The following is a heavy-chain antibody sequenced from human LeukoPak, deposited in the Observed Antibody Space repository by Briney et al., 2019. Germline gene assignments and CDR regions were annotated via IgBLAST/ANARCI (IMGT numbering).Heavy chain of an antibody. CDR3: ARKFGVVTPRYFDL. D-gene: IGHD2-21*02. CDR1: GGSFSGYY. V-gene: IGHV4-34*01. J-gene: IGHJ2*01. Sequence: SETLSLTCAVYGGSFSGYYWSWIRQPPGKGLEWIGEINHSGSTNYNPSPKSRVTISVDTSKNQFSLKLSSVTAADTAVYYCARKFGVVTPRYFDLWGRGPLVTVSS. CDR2: INHSGST.